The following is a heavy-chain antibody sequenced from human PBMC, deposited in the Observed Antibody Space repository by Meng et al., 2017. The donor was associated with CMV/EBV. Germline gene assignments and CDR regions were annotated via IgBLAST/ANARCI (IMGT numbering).Heavy chain of an antibody. CDR3: AKIPAARFDY. Sequence: QVQLLESGGGVVQPGGSLRLSFAASGFAFRSYGMHWVRQAPGKGLEWVAFIRYDGSNKYYADSVKGRFTISRDNSKNTLYLQMNSLRAEDTAVYYCAKIPAARFDYWGQGTLVTVSS. J-gene: IGHJ4*02. CDR1: GFAFRSYG. D-gene: IGHD2-2*01. V-gene: IGHV3-30*02. CDR2: IRYDGSNK.